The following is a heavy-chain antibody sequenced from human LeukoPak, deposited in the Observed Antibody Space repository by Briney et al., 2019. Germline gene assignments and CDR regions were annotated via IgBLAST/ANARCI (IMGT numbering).Heavy chain of an antibody. Sequence: SGPTLVHPTPALTLTCTFSGLSGSTSGVGVGWIRQAPGKGLEWLALIYWNDEKRYIPSRKISLTITKHPSKHQLVLTMTNMHPVDTATYYCAHTGRLRYFDWPDYWGQGTLVTVSS. V-gene: IGHV2-5*01. J-gene: IGHJ4*02. CDR2: IYWNDEK. D-gene: IGHD3-9*01. CDR3: AHTGRLRYFDWPDY. CDR1: GLSGSTSGVG.